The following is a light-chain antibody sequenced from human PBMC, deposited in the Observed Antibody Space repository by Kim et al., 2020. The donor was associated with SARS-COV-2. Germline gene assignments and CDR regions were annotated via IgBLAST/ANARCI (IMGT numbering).Light chain of an antibody. CDR3: QTWDSTTVI. Sequence: GSPGQTAPITGSGDKLGEKYTSWYQHKSGQSPVVVIYQDNKRPSGMTERFSGSSSGNTATLTISGTQPMDEADYYCQTWDSTTVIFGGGTQLTVL. V-gene: IGLV3-1*01. CDR2: QDN. CDR1: KLGEKY. J-gene: IGLJ2*01.